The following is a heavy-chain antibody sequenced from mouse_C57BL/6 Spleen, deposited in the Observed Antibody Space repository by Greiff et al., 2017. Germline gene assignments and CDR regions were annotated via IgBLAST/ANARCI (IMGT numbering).Heavy chain of an antibody. CDR1: GYTFTSYW. D-gene: IGHD1-1*01. CDR3: ASYYGSSYAMDY. V-gene: IGHV1-7*01. Sequence: VKVVESGAELAKPGASVKLSCKASGYTFTSYWMHWVKQRPGQGLEWIGYINPSSGYTKYNQKFKDKATLTADKSSSTAYMQLSSLTYEDSAVYDCASYYGSSYAMDYWGQGTSVTVSS. CDR2: INPSSGYT. J-gene: IGHJ4*01.